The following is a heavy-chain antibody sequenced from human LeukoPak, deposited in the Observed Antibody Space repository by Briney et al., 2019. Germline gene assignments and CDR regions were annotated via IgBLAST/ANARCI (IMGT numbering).Heavy chain of an antibody. Sequence: SETLSLTCAVYGVSFSGYYWSWIRQPPGKGLEWIGEINHSGSTNYNPSLKSRVTISVDTSKNQFSLKLSSVTAADTAVYYCARGRSYGSGRYWFDPWGQGTLVTVSS. CDR1: GVSFSGYY. J-gene: IGHJ5*02. D-gene: IGHD3-10*01. CDR2: INHSGST. CDR3: ARGRSYGSGRYWFDP. V-gene: IGHV4-34*01.